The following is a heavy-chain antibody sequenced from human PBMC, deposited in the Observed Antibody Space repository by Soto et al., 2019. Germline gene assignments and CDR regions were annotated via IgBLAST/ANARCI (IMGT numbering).Heavy chain of an antibody. D-gene: IGHD2-2*01. J-gene: IGHJ4*02. CDR3: AKGDTSDPFQY. Sequence: QVQLVESGGGVVQPGRSLRLSCAASGFTFSSYGMHWVRQAPGKGLDWVAVIWYDGSSKYYADSVKGRFTISRDNSKNTLHLQMDTLRVEDTAVYYCAKGDTSDPFQYWGQGTLVTVSS. CDR1: GFTFSSYG. CDR2: IWYDGSSK. V-gene: IGHV3-33*06.